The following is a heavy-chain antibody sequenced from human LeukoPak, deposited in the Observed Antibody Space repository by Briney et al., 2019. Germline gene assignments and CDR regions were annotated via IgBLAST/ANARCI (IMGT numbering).Heavy chain of an antibody. CDR2: INTDGSST. J-gene: IGHJ4*02. CDR1: GFTFSSYW. V-gene: IGHV3-74*01. CDR3: ARVPYHGSSPFDY. D-gene: IGHD6-6*01. Sequence: PGGSLRLSCAASGFTFSSYWMHWVRQAPGKGLVWVSRINTDGSSTSYADSVKGRFTISRDNAKSTLYLQMNSLRAEDTAVYYCARVPYHGSSPFDYWGQGTLVTVSS.